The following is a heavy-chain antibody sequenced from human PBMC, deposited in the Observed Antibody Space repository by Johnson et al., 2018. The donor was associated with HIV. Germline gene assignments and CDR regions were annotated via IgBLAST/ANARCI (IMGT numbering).Heavy chain of an antibody. CDR2: ISSSGSTI. V-gene: IGHV3-11*04. CDR1: GFTFSDYY. D-gene: IGHD3-22*01. CDR3: ARVGDGSGYYFDAFDI. Sequence: QVQLVESGGGLVKPGGSLRLSCADSGFTFSDYYMSWIRQAPGKGLEWVSYISSSGSTIYYEASVKVRFTNSRDNAKNSLYLQMTSLRAEDTAVYDCARVGDGSGYYFDAFDIWGQGTMVTVSS. J-gene: IGHJ3*02.